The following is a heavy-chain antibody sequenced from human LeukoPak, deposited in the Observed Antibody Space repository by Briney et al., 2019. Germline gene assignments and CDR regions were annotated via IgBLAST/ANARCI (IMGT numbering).Heavy chain of an antibody. D-gene: IGHD3-10*01. J-gene: IGHJ5*02. CDR3: ARGGDYYGSGSYYAFDP. Sequence: TSETLSLTCTVSVGSINSYYCSWIRQPPWKGLEWIGYIYYSGSTNYNPSLKSRVTISVDTSKNQFSLKLSSVTAADTAVYYCARGGDYYGSGSYYAFDPWGQGTLVTVSS. V-gene: IGHV4-59*01. CDR2: IYYSGST. CDR1: VGSINSYY.